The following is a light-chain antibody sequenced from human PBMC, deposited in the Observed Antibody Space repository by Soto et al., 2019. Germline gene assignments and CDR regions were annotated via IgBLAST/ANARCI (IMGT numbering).Light chain of an antibody. Sequence: QPVLTQPPSASGTPGQRVTISCSGSRSNIGSDYVHWYQQFPGTAPKLLIYRNDQRPSGVPDRFSGSKSGTSASLAISGLRSEDEADYYCVVWDNSLSGWVIGGGTKVTVL. V-gene: IGLV1-47*01. CDR3: VVWDNSLSGWV. J-gene: IGLJ3*02. CDR1: RSNIGSDY. CDR2: RND.